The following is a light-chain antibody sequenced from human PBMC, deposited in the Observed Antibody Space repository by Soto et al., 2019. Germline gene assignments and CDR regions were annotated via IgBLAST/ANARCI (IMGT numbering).Light chain of an antibody. V-gene: IGKV3-11*01. CDR1: QSLRSF. J-gene: IGKJ2*01. CDR3: QQRSNWPPLYT. Sequence: EIVLTQSPATLSLSPGERATLSCRTSQSLRSFFAWYQQKPGQAPRLLIYDASTRAPGGPARFSGSGSGPDFTLTISSLEPEDFAVYFCQQRSNWPPLYTFGQGTKLEIK. CDR2: DAS.